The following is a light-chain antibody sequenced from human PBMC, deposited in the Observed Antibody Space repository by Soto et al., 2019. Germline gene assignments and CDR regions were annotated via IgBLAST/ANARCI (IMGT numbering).Light chain of an antibody. J-gene: IGKJ3*01. CDR3: QQSYSTPPIT. V-gene: IGKV1-39*01. CDR1: QSISSY. Sequence: DIQMTQSPSSLSASVGDRVTITCRASQSISSYLNWYQQKPGKATKLLIYAASSLQSGVPSRFSGSGSGTDFTLTISSLQPEDFATYYCQQSYSTPPITFGPGTKVDIK. CDR2: AAS.